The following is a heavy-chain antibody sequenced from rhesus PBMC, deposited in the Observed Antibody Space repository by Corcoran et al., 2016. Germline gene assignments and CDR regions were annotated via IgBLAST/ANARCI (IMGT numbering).Heavy chain of an antibody. CDR2: INGNSGST. Sequence: QVQLQESGPGLVKPSEILSLTCAVSGGSSRSHWWSWIRQPLGKGLEWIGEINGNSGSTNYNPSLKSRVTISKDASKNQFSLKLSSVTAADTAVYYCASFGYSGSWKWDFDLWGPGTPITISS. D-gene: IGHD6-25*01. J-gene: IGHJ2*01. V-gene: IGHV4-80*01. CDR1: GGSSRSHW. CDR3: ASFGYSGSWKWDFDL.